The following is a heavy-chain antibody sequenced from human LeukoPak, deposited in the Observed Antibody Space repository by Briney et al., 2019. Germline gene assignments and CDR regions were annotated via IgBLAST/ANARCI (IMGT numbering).Heavy chain of an antibody. CDR2: IIGDGGNT. J-gene: IGHJ4*02. CDR1: GFTFDDYA. V-gene: IGHV3-43*02. D-gene: IGHD5-18*01. Sequence: PGGSLRLSCAASGFTFDDYAMHWVRQAPGKGLEWVSLIIGDGGNTYYADSVKGRFTISRDNSKNSLYLQMNSLRTEDTALYYCENEKDTAINSCLDYWGQGTLVTVSS. CDR3: ENEKDTAINSCLDY.